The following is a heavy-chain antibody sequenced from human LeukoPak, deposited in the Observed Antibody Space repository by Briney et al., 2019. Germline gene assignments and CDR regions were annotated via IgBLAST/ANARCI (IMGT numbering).Heavy chain of an antibody. CDR1: GGTFSSYA. J-gene: IGHJ4*02. CDR3: ARESAVPVTGTTGVFDY. D-gene: IGHD1-7*01. V-gene: IGHV1-69*05. CDR2: IIPIFGTA. Sequence: SVKVSCKASGGTFSSYAISWVRQAPGQGLEWMGGIIPIFGTANYAQKFRGRVTITTDESTSTAYMELSSLRSEDTAVYYCARESAVPVTGTTGVFDYWGQGTLVTVSS.